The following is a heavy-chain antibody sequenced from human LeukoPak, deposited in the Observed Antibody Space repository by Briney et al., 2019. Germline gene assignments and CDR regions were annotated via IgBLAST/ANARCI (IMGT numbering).Heavy chain of an antibody. Sequence: KPSETLSLTCTVSGGSISSGSYYWSWIRQPAGKGLEWIGRVFTNGSTNYNPSLKSRVTISVDTSKNQFSLKLSSVTAADTAVYYCARGKEAITMVRGVKPGYYFDYWGQGTLVTVSS. D-gene: IGHD3-10*01. CDR1: GGSISSGSYY. J-gene: IGHJ4*02. CDR3: ARGKEAITMVRGVKPGYYFDY. CDR2: VFTNGST. V-gene: IGHV4-61*02.